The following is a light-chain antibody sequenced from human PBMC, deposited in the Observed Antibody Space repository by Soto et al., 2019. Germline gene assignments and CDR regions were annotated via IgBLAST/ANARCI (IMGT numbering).Light chain of an antibody. Sequence: DIQMTQSPSSLSASVGDRVTITCQASQDISNYLNWYQQKPGKAPKLLIYDASNLETGVPSRFSGSGSGTDFTFTISSLQPEDITTYYCQQYDNLPWTFGQRTKMEIK. CDR1: QDISNY. CDR3: QQYDNLPWT. V-gene: IGKV1-33*01. J-gene: IGKJ1*01. CDR2: DAS.